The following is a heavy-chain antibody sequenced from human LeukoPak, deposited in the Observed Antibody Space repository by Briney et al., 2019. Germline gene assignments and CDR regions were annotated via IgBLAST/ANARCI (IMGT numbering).Heavy chain of an antibody. CDR2: ISSSSSSI. Sequence: GGSLRLSCAASGFTFSRYSMNWVRQAPGKGLEWVSYISSSSSSIYYADSVKGRFTISRDNSKNTLYLQMNSLRAEDTAVYYCARGAGSGENWGQGTLVTVSS. D-gene: IGHD2-15*01. V-gene: IGHV3-48*01. J-gene: IGHJ1*01. CDR1: GFTFSRYS. CDR3: ARGAGSGEN.